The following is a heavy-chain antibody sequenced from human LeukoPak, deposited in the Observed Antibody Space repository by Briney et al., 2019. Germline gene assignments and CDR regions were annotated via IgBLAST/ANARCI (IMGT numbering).Heavy chain of an antibody. Sequence: GGSLRLSCTASGFTFSNYGMHWVRQAPGKGLEWVAFIRYDGSSKYYADSVKGRFTISRDNSKNTLYLQMNSLRPEDTAVYYCATSTVTTSYNYYYYYMHVWGKGTTVTVSS. V-gene: IGHV3-30*02. CDR1: GFTFSNYG. CDR2: IRYDGSSK. CDR3: ATSTVTTSYNYYYYYMHV. D-gene: IGHD4-11*01. J-gene: IGHJ6*03.